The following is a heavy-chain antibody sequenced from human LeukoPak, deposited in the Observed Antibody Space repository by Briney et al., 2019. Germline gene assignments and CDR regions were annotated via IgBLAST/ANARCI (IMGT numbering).Heavy chain of an antibody. V-gene: IGHV3-53*01. CDR3: ARGVGSSWPSP. CDR1: GFTVSSNY. D-gene: IGHD6-13*01. Sequence: GGSLRLSCAASGFTVSSNYMSWVRQAPGKGLEWVSVIYSGGSTYYADSVKGRFTISRDNSKNTLYLQMNSLRAEDTAVYYGARGVGSSWPSPWGQGTLVTVSS. J-gene: IGHJ5*02. CDR2: IYSGGST.